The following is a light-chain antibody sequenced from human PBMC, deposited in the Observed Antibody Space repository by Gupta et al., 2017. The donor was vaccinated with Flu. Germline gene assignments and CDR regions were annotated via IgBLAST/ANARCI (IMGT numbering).Light chain of an antibody. CDR3: QQRSNWPPIT. J-gene: IGKJ5*01. CDR2: DTS. CDR1: QSVSTY. Sequence: EIVLTPSPAPLSLSPGARATLSCRASQSVSTYLAWYQHKPGQAPRLLIYDTSNRATGIPARFSGSGSGTDFTLTISSLEPEDVTVYYCQQRSNWPPITFGQGTRLEIK. V-gene: IGKV3-11*01.